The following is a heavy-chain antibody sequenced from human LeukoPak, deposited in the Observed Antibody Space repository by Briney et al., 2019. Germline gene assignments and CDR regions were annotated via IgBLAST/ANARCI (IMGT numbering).Heavy chain of an antibody. J-gene: IGHJ4*02. D-gene: IGHD6-6*01. Sequence: PSETLSLTCTVSGGSISSNAYYWGWIRQPPGKGLEWIGSTSGSTYYNPSLKSRVTISVDSSQNQFSLKLSSVTAADTAVYYCARRVIAARPFDYWGQGTLVTVSS. CDR1: GGSISSNAYY. CDR3: ARRVIAARPFDY. V-gene: IGHV4-39*01. CDR2: TSGST.